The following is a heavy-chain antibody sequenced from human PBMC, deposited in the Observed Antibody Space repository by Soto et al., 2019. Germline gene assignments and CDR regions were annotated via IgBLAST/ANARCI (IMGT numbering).Heavy chain of an antibody. J-gene: IGHJ4*02. V-gene: IGHV4-4*07. CDR2: VYSSGTT. D-gene: IGHD3-10*01. Sequence: SETLSLTCSVSGGSINSYWWSWIRQPAGRGLEWIGRVYSSGTTDYNPSLNSRATLSVETSKNQFSLKLSSVTAADTAVYYCARDIGSYAYGEGYWGQGIQVTVPS. CDR3: ARDIGSYAYGEGY. CDR1: GGSINSYW.